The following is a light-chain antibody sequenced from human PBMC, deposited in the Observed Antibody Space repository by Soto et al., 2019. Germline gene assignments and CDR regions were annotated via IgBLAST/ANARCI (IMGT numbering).Light chain of an antibody. J-gene: IGKJ2*01. V-gene: IGKV3-15*01. CDR2: GAS. CDR3: QQYFYWPPYT. Sequence: EIVMTQSPATLSVSPGERATLSCRASQSVGTNLVWYQQKPGQAPMPLIYGASIRATDIPPRFSGSGSGTEFTLTLSSLQSEDSAISFCQQYFYWPPYTFGQGTKVDIK. CDR1: QSVGTN.